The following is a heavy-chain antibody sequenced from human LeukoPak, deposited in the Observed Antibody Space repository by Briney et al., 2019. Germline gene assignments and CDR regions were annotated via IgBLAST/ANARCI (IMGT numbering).Heavy chain of an antibody. CDR3: ASSPPGYYYYMDV. CDR2: INPNSGGT. CDR1: GYTFTGYY. V-gene: IGHV1-2*02. D-gene: IGHD1-14*01. Sequence: ASVKVSCKASGYTFTGYYMHWVRPAPGQGLEWMGWINPNSGGTNYAQKFQGRVTMTRDTSISTAYMELSRLRSDDTAVYYCASSPPGYYYYMDVWGKGTTVTVSS. J-gene: IGHJ6*03.